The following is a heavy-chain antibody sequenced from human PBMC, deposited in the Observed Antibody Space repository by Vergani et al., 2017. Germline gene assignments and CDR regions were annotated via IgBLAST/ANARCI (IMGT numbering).Heavy chain of an antibody. CDR2: IYPGDSYT. V-gene: IGHV5-51*01. Sequence: EVQLVQSGAEVKKPGESLKISCKGSGYSFTSYWIGWVRQMPGKGLEWMGIIYPGDSYTRYSPSFQGQVTISADKSISTAYLQWSSLKASDTAMYYCARSPGITMIVVVPPGAFDIWGQGTMVTVAS. J-gene: IGHJ3*02. CDR3: ARSPGITMIVVVPPGAFDI. D-gene: IGHD3-22*01. CDR1: GYSFTSYW.